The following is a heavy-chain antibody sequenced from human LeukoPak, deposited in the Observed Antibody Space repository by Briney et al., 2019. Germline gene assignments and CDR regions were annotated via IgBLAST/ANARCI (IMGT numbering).Heavy chain of an antibody. CDR3: ARSRRVGGVIVPFDY. D-gene: IGHD3-16*02. Sequence: GGSLRLSCAASGFTFSNYEMNWVRQAPGKGLEWVSSISGGAGGAAYADSVKGRFTIFRDNSRNTLYLQMNSLRAEDTAAYYCARSRRVGGVIVPFDYWGQGTLVTVSS. V-gene: IGHV3-23*01. J-gene: IGHJ4*02. CDR2: ISGGAGGA. CDR1: GFTFSNYE.